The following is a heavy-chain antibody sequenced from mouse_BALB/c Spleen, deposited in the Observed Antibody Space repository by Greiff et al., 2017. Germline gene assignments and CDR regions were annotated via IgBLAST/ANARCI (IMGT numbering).Heavy chain of an antibody. CDR2: ISSGGGST. V-gene: IGHV5-12-1*01. CDR1: GFAFSSYD. J-gene: IGHJ1*01. CDR3: ARHGTTVVDWHFDV. Sequence: EVKLVESGGGLVKPGGSLKLSCAASGFAFSSYDMSWVRQTPEKRLEWVAYISSGGGSTYYPDTVKGRFTISRDNAKNTLYLQMSSLKSEDTAMYYCARHGTTVVDWHFDVWGAGTTVTVSS. D-gene: IGHD1-1*01.